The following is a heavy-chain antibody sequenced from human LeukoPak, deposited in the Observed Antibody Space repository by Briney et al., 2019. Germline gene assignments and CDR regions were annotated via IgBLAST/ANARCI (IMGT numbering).Heavy chain of an antibody. CDR2: INPSGGST. CDR1: GYTFTSYY. V-gene: IGHV1-46*01. J-gene: IGHJ3*02. D-gene: IGHD5/OR15-5a*01. Sequence: ASVKVSCKASGYTFTSYYMHWVRQAPGQGLEWMGIINPSGGSTSYAQKFQGRVTMTRDTSTSTVYMELSSLRSEDTAVYYCARETLHPYSVYAPGGALDIWGQGRMVTVSS. CDR3: ARETLHPYSVYAPGGALDI.